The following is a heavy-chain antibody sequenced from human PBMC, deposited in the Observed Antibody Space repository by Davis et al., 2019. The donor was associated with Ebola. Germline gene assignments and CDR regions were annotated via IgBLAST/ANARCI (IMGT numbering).Heavy chain of an antibody. CDR3: ARDRVYSSGHDY. V-gene: IGHV1-3*01. J-gene: IGHJ4*01. D-gene: IGHD3-22*01. Sequence: FQDRVTITTDTSASTAYMELSSLRSEDTAVYYCARDRVYSSGHDYWGHGTLVTVSS.